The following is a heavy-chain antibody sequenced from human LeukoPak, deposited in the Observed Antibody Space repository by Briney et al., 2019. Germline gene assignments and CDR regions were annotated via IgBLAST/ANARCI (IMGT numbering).Heavy chain of an antibody. D-gene: IGHD5-18*01. J-gene: IGHJ4*02. V-gene: IGHV3-23*01. CDR3: AKDIEPDTAMVYYFDY. CDR1: GFTFSSYA. Sequence: GGSLRLSCAASGFTFSSYAMSGVRQAPGKGLEGGSAISGSGGSTYYADSVKGRFTISRDNSKNTLYLQMNSLGAEDTAVYYCAKDIEPDTAMVYYFDYWGQGTLVTVSS. CDR2: ISGSGGST.